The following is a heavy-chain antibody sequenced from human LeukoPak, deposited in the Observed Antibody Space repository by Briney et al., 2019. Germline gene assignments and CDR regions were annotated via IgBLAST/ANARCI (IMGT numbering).Heavy chain of an antibody. V-gene: IGHV1-8*01. CDR1: GYTFTSYD. CDR2: MNPNSGNT. Sequence: ASVKVSCKASGYTFTSYDINWVRQATGQGLEWMGWMNPNSGNTGYAQKFQGRVTMTRNTSISTAYMELSSLRAEDTAVYYCARDRIPKIKVDAFDIWGHGTMVTVSS. J-gene: IGHJ3*02. CDR3: ARDRIPKIKVDAFDI. D-gene: IGHD2-21*01.